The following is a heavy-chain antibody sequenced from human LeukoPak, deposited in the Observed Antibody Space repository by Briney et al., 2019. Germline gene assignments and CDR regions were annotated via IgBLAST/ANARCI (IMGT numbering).Heavy chain of an antibody. CDR1: GFTFSSYA. V-gene: IGHV3-23*01. Sequence: GGSLRLSCAASGFTFSSYAMSWVRLAPGKGLECVSGISGSGSSTYYVDSVKGRFTISRDNSKNTLYLQMNSLRAEDTAVYYCAKGLLVAAAGTGYWGQGTLVTVSS. J-gene: IGHJ4*02. D-gene: IGHD6-13*01. CDR3: AKGLLVAAAGTGY. CDR2: ISGSGSST.